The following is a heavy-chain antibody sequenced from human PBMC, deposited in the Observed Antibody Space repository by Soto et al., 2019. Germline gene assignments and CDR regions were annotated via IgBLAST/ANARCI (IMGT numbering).Heavy chain of an antibody. Sequence: VQLVESGGGLVQPGGSLRLSCAASGFAFNRYYMSWVRQAPGKGLEWVATVDQDGSAKYYVDSVEGRFTISRDNAKNSLYVQMNSLRGEDTAVCYCARYCAYDSIYYCSSDRLDYWGQGTLVTVSS. J-gene: IGHJ4*02. CDR1: GFAFNRYY. D-gene: IGHD3-22*01. V-gene: IGHV3-7*01. CDR3: ARYCAYDSIYYCSSDRLDY. CDR2: VDQDGSAK.